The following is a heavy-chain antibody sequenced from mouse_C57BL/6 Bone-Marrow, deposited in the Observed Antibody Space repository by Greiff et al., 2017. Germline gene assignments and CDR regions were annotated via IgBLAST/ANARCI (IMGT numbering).Heavy chain of an antibody. D-gene: IGHD2-3*01. CDR1: YFAFMASA. CDR2: FTMDSGAT. CDR3: ARSRWLLEYFDV. Sequence: LQQSGAELVRPGASVKLSCTDSYFAFMASAMHWVKQRPGHGLEWIGTFTMDSGATEYSENFKGKATLTANKSSSTAYMELSSLTSEDSAVYDCARSRWLLEYFDVWGTGTTVTVSS. V-gene: IGHV1-49*01. J-gene: IGHJ1*03.